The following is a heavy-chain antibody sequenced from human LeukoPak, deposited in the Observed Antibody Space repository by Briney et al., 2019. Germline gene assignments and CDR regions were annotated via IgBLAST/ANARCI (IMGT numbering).Heavy chain of an antibody. Sequence: GGSLGLSCAASGFDFNNYNMNWVRQAPGKGLEWVTFIRYDGSNKYYADSVKGRFTISRDNSKNTLYLQMNSLRAEDTAVYYCAKDWKQAHFDYWGQGTLVTVSS. V-gene: IGHV3-30*02. J-gene: IGHJ4*02. CDR1: GFDFNNYN. D-gene: IGHD1-1*01. CDR3: AKDWKQAHFDY. CDR2: IRYDGSNK.